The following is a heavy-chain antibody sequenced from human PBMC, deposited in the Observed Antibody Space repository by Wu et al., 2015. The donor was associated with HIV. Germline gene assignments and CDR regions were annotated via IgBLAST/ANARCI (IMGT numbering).Heavy chain of an antibody. CDR3: ARGREDTLIAGYYYMDV. V-gene: IGHV1-69*12. D-gene: IGHD3-22*01. Sequence: QVQLVQSGAEVKKPGSSVKVSCNVSGGTFSSYAINWVRQAPGQGLEWMGGIIPIFDTTNYAQKFQGRVMITADESTTTAYMELSSLRSEDTAVYYCARGREDTLIAGYYYMDVWGKGTTVTVSS. J-gene: IGHJ6*03. CDR1: GGTFSSYA. CDR2: IIPIFDTT.